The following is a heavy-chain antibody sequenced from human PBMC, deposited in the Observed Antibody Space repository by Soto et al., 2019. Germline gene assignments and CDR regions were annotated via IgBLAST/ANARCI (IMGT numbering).Heavy chain of an antibody. Sequence: GASVKVSCKASGGTFSSYAISWVRQAPGQGLEWMGGIIPIFGTANYAQKFQGRVTITADESTSTAYMELNSLRAEDTAVYYCARGRYYDFWSGYHRYYGMDVWGQGTTVTVSS. CDR1: GGTFSSYA. D-gene: IGHD3-3*01. V-gene: IGHV1-69*13. CDR3: ARGRYYDFWSGYHRYYGMDV. J-gene: IGHJ6*02. CDR2: IIPIFGTA.